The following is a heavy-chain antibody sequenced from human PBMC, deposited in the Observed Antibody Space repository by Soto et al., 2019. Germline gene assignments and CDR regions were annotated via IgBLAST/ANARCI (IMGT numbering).Heavy chain of an antibody. D-gene: IGHD6-13*01. J-gene: IGHJ4*02. CDR3: ARGSWYGNNFDY. CDR1: GYTFTSYA. V-gene: IGHV1-3*01. CDR2: INAGNGNT. Sequence: QVQLVQSGAEVKKPGASVKVSCKASGYTFTSYAMHWVRQAPGQRLEWMGWINAGNGNTKYSQKFQGRVTITRDTSASTAYMELSSLRSEDTAVYYCARGSWYGNNFDYGGQGTLVTVSA.